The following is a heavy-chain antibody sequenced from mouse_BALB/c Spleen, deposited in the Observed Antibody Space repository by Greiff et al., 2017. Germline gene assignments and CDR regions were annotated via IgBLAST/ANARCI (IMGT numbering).Heavy chain of an antibody. CDR3: ARGGNLLLRYYYAMDY. Sequence: VQLQQSGAELVRPGTSVKVSCKASGYAFTNYLIEWVKQRPGQGLEWIGVINPGSGGTNYNEKFKGKATLTADKSSSTAYMQLSSLTSDDSAVYFCARGGNLLLRYYYAMDYWGQGTSVTVSS. J-gene: IGHJ4*01. D-gene: IGHD1-1*01. CDR2: INPGSGGT. V-gene: IGHV1-54*01. CDR1: GYAFTNYL.